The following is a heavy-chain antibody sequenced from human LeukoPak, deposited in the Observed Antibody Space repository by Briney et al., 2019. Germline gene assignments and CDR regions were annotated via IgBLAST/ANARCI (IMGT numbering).Heavy chain of an antibody. D-gene: IGHD4-17*01. CDR2: IYFTGSA. V-gene: IGHV4-59*01. CDR1: GGSINYYY. CDR3: ARRGRDGDYVGKYFDY. Sequence: SETLSLTCSVSGGSINYYYWNWIRQPPGKGLEWIGYIYFTGSANYNPSLKSRVTISVDTSKNQFSLKLSSVTAADTAVYYCARRGRDGDYVGKYFDYWGQGTLVTVSS. J-gene: IGHJ4*02.